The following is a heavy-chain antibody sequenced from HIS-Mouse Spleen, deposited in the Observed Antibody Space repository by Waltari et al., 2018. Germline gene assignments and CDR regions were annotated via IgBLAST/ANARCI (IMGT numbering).Heavy chain of an antibody. V-gene: IGHV3-74*01. Sequence: EVQLVESGGGLVQPGGSLRLSCAASGFTFSSYWMHWVRQAPGKGLVWGSRINSDGSSTSYADSVKGRFTISRDNAKNTLYLQMNSLRAEDTAVYYCARGTQYYYDSSGSFDYWGQGTLVTVSS. J-gene: IGHJ4*02. CDR2: INSDGSST. D-gene: IGHD3-22*01. CDR3: ARGTQYYYDSSGSFDY. CDR1: GFTFSSYW.